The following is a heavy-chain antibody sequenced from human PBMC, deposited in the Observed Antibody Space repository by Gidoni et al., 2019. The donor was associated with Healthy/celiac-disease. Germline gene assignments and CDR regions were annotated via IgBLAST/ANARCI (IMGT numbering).Heavy chain of an antibody. V-gene: IGHV3-43*01. J-gene: IGHJ1*01. CDR3: AKGESSVLYTRAEYFQH. CDR1: GFTFDDYT. D-gene: IGHD2-8*01. Sequence: EVQLVESVGVVVQPGGSLRLSCAASGFTFDDYTMHWVRQAPGKGLEWVSLISWDGGSTYYADSVKGRLTISRDNSKNSLYLQMNSLRTEDTALYYCAKGESSVLYTRAEYFQHWGQGTLVTVSS. CDR2: ISWDGGST.